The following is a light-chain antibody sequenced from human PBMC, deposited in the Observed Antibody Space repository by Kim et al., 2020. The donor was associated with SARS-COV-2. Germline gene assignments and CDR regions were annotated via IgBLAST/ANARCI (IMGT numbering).Light chain of an antibody. CDR2: GAS. V-gene: IGKV1-9*01. Sequence: AYVGDTVTITCRASQGINNYLAWYQQRPGRAPHLLISGASTLESGVPSRFSGSGSGTDFTLTISSLQPEDFATYYCQPLSSYPITFGLGTRLEIK. J-gene: IGKJ5*01. CDR1: QGINNY. CDR3: QPLSSYPIT.